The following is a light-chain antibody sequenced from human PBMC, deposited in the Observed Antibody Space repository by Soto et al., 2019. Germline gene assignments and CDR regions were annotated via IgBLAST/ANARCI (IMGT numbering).Light chain of an antibody. CDR2: GIS. CDR1: QSVSSNY. V-gene: IGKV3-20*01. Sequence: EVVLTQSPGTLSLSPGERATLSCRASQSVSSNYFAWYQQKPGQAPRLLIYGISRRATGIPDRFSGSGSGTDFPLTISRLEPEDFAVYYCEQYGTSPRTFGQGTKVDIK. J-gene: IGKJ1*01. CDR3: EQYGTSPRT.